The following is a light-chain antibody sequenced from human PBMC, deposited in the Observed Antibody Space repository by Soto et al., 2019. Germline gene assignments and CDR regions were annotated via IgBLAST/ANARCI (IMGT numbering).Light chain of an antibody. CDR2: DAS. CDR3: QQRSDWPLT. V-gene: IGKV3-11*01. Sequence: EIVLTQSPATLSLSPGERATLSCRASQSVSSYLAWYQQKPGQAPRLLIYDASNRATGIPARFSGCGSGTDFTLTISSLEPEDFRVYYCQQRSDWPLTFGGGTKVEIK. CDR1: QSVSSY. J-gene: IGKJ4*01.